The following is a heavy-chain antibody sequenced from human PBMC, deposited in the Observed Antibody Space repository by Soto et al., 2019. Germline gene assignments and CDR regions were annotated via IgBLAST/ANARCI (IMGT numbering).Heavy chain of an antibody. J-gene: IGHJ4*02. CDR1: GYTFSGFY. V-gene: IGHV1-2*02. D-gene: IGHD6-19*01. CDR3: ASDAVIGTAGLDF. CDR2: INPNSGGT. Sequence: ASVKVSCKASGYTFSGFYMHWVRQAPGQGLEWMGWINPNSGGTKSAEKFQGRVTMTRDTSISTAYMELSRLTSDDTAVYYCASDAVIGTAGLDFWGQGTQVTVSS.